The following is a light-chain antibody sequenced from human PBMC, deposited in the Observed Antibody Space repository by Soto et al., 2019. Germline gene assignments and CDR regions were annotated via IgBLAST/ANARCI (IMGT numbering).Light chain of an antibody. CDR2: VDS. Sequence: SYELTQPPSVSVAPGQTASITGGGNNLGSKSVHWYQQMPGQAPVLVVYVDSDRPSGMPEPFSGSNSGNTATLTISRVEAGDEADYYCQLWDSSSDHPYAVFGGGTQLTVL. CDR1: NLGSKS. J-gene: IGLJ7*01. CDR3: QLWDSSSDHPYAV. V-gene: IGLV3-21*02.